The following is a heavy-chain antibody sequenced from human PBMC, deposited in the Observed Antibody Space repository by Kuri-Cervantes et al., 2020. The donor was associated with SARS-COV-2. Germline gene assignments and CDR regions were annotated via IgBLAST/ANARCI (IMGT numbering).Heavy chain of an antibody. Sequence: GGSLRLSCAASGFTFSSYSMNWVRQAPGKGLEWVSYISSSSSTIYYADSVKGRLTISRDNAKNSLYLQMNSLRAEDTAVYYCARAGDYGDYMRDAFDIWGQGTMVTVSS. CDR2: ISSSSSTI. D-gene: IGHD4-17*01. CDR3: ARAGDYGDYMRDAFDI. CDR1: GFTFSSYS. J-gene: IGHJ3*02. V-gene: IGHV3-48*01.